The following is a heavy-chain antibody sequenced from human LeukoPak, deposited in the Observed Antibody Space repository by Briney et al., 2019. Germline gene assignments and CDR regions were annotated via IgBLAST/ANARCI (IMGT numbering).Heavy chain of an antibody. CDR1: GFTFSTYP. J-gene: IGHJ4*02. D-gene: IGHD6-19*01. CDR3: ARGEQWLDSYFEY. CDR2: MSYDGTNK. V-gene: IGHV3-30-3*01. Sequence: PGGSLRLSCAASGFTFSTYPIRWVRQAPGKGLEWVAVMSYDGTNKYYADSVKGRFTISRDNSKNTLFLQMNSLRAEDTAVYYCARGEQWLDSYFEYWGQGTLVTVSS.